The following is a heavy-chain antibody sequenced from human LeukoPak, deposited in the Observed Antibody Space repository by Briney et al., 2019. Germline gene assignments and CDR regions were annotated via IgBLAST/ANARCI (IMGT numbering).Heavy chain of an antibody. D-gene: IGHD3-22*01. CDR3: ASIIRYYYDSSGFPSG. J-gene: IGHJ4*02. V-gene: IGHV3-30*02. Sequence: PGGSLRLSCAVSGFTFSSYGMHWVHQAPGKGLEWVAFIRNDGRNKYYADSVKGPFTISRDNAKNSLYLQMNSLRAEDTAVYYCASIIRYYYDSSGFPSGWGQGTLVTVSS. CDR1: GFTFSSYG. CDR2: IRNDGRNK.